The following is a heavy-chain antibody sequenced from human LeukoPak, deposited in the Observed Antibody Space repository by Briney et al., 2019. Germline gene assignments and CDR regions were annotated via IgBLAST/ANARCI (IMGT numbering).Heavy chain of an antibody. Sequence: ASVKVSCKASGYTFTNYGISWVRQAPGQGLEWMGWMNPNSGNTGYAQKFQGRVTMTRNTSISTAYMELSSLRSEDTAVYYCARGRSITMIVDWGQGTLVTVSS. V-gene: IGHV1-8*02. CDR1: GYTFTNYG. CDR2: MNPNSGNT. CDR3: ARGRSITMIVD. D-gene: IGHD3-22*01. J-gene: IGHJ4*02.